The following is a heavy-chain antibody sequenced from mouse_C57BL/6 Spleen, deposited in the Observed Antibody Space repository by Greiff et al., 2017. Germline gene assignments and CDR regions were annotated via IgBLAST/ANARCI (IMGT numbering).Heavy chain of an antibody. J-gene: IGHJ2*01. Sequence: EVQLQESGPGLVKPSQSLSLTCSVTGYSITSGYYWNWIRQFPGNKLEWMGYISYDGSNNYNPSLKNRISITRDTSKNQFFLKLNSVTTEDTATYYCARSMRGDFDYWGQGTTLTVSS. V-gene: IGHV3-6*01. CDR3: ARSMRGDFDY. CDR1: GYSITSGYY. CDR2: ISYDGSN.